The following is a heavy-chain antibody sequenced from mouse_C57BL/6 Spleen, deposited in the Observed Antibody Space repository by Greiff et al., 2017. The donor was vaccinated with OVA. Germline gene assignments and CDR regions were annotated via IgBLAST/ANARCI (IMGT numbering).Heavy chain of an antibody. CDR1: GYTFTDYE. J-gene: IGHJ4*01. Sequence: VQVVESGAELVRPGASVTLSCKASGYTFTDYEMHWVKQTPVHGLEWIGAIDPETGGTAYNQKFKGKAILTADKSSSTAYMELRSLTSEDSAVYYCTRGLLRPYAMDYWGQGTSVTVAS. V-gene: IGHV1-15*01. CDR3: TRGLLRPYAMDY. D-gene: IGHD2-3*01. CDR2: IDPETGGT.